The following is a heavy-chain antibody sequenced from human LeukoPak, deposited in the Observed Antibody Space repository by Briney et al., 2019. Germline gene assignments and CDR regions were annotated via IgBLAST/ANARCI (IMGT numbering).Heavy chain of an antibody. Sequence: GGSLRLSXAASGFTFRSYGMHWVRQAPGKGLEWVAFIRYDGSNKYYADSVKGRFTISRDNSKNTLYLQMNSLRAEDTAVYYCAKAGSGSYRWYYFDYWGQGTLVTVSS. V-gene: IGHV3-30*02. CDR1: GFTFRSYG. J-gene: IGHJ4*02. D-gene: IGHD1-26*01. CDR2: IRYDGSNK. CDR3: AKAGSGSYRWYYFDY.